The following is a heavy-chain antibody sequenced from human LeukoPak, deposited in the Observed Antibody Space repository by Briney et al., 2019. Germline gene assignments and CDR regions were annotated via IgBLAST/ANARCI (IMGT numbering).Heavy chain of an antibody. Sequence: GGSLRLSCAASGFTFSSYGMHWVRQAPGKGLEWVSYISSSSSTIYYADSVKGRFTISRDNAKNSLYLQMNSLRAEDTAVYYCAREGAAAGFDYWGQGTLVTVSS. CDR3: AREGAAAGFDY. J-gene: IGHJ4*02. V-gene: IGHV3-48*04. CDR1: GFTFSSYG. CDR2: ISSSSSTI. D-gene: IGHD6-13*01.